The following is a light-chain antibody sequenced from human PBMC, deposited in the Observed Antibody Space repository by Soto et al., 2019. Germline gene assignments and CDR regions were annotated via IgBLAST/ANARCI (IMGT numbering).Light chain of an antibody. V-gene: IGKV3-20*01. Sequence: ENVLTQSPGILSLSPGERATLSCRASQSVSSNYVAWYQHKSGQAPRLLIYGASSRATGIPGRFSGSGSETDFTLTISRLEPEDSAVYYCQQYGTSPWTFGQGTKVEI. J-gene: IGKJ1*01. CDR3: QQYGTSPWT. CDR1: QSVSSNY. CDR2: GAS.